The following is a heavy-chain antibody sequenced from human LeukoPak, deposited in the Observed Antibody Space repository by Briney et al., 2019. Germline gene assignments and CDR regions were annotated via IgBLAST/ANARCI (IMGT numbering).Heavy chain of an antibody. J-gene: IGHJ4*02. CDR1: GFTFSSYA. V-gene: IGHV3-21*01. D-gene: IGHD3-10*01. CDR3: ARVYFSYCDY. Sequence: GGSLRLSCAASGFTFSSYAMSWVRQAPGKGLEWVSSISSSSSYIYYADSVKGRFTISRDNAKNSLHLQMNSLRAEDTAVYYCARVYFSYCDYWGQGTLVTVSS. CDR2: ISSSSSYI.